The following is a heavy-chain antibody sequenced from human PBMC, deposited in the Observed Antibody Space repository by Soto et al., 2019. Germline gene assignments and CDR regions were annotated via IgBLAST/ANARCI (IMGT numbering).Heavy chain of an antibody. Sequence: EVHLLESGGGLVQPGGSLRLSCAASGFAFSSYDMTWVRQAPGKGLEWVSGIVGSGVRTYYADSVKGRFTISRDNSKNTLYLQMNSLRAEDTALYYCAKGSSGITALSGFDYWGQGSLVTVS. CDR1: GFAFSSYD. V-gene: IGHV3-23*01. CDR3: AKGSSGITALSGFDY. CDR2: IVGSGVRT. D-gene: IGHD6-6*01. J-gene: IGHJ4*02.